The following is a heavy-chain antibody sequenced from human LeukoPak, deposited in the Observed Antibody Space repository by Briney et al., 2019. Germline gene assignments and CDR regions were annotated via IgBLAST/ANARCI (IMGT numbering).Heavy chain of an antibody. Sequence: GGSLRLSCAAPGFSVRTTYMSWVRQAPGKGLEWVSVLYTGGGTDHADSVKGRFTISRDNSKNTLSLQMNSLRVEDTANYYCTRSGYRHPYHFDSWGQGTLVTVSS. CDR1: GFSVRTTY. D-gene: IGHD3-22*01. V-gene: IGHV3-53*01. CDR2: LYTGGGT. CDR3: TRSGYRHPYHFDS. J-gene: IGHJ4*02.